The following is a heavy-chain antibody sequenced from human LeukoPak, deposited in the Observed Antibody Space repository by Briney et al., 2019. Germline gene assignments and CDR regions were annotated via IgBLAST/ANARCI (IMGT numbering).Heavy chain of an antibody. CDR3: ARAKRYFDWRTPWYFDL. D-gene: IGHD3-9*01. CDR2: IYYSGST. V-gene: IGHV4-59*01. Sequence: SETLSLTCTVSGGSISSYYWSWIRQPPGKGLEWIGYIYYSGSTNYNPSLKSRVTISVDTSKNQFSLKLSSVTAADTAVYYCARAKRYFDWRTPWYFDLWGRGTLVTVSS. CDR1: GGSISSYY. J-gene: IGHJ2*01.